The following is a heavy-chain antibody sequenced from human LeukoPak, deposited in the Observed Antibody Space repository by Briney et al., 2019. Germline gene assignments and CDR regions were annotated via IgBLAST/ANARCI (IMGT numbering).Heavy chain of an antibody. J-gene: IGHJ4*02. D-gene: IGHD2-2*01. CDR1: GFSFSGYS. V-gene: IGHV3-21*01. CDR2: ISPSSSYI. CDR3: ARGWGCSSMRCYPYY. Sequence: PGGSLRLSCAASGFSFSGYSINWVGQAPGKGLEWVSSISPSSSYIYYADSVKGRFTISRDNAKNSLYLQMNSLRAEDTAVYYCARGWGCSSMRCYPYYWGQGTLVTVSS.